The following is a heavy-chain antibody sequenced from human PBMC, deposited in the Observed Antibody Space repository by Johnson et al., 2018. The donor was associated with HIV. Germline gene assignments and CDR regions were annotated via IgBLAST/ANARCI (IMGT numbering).Heavy chain of an antibody. J-gene: IGHJ3*02. CDR3: VREKDSLMILSKDAFDI. Sequence: VQLVESGGGLVQPGGSLRLSCAASGFTFSSYDMHWVRQATGKGLEWVSAIGTAGDTYYPGSVKGRFTISRENDKKSVFLQMNSLRAEDSAVYYCVREKDSLMILSKDAFDIWGQGTAVTVSS. CDR2: IGTAGDT. CDR1: GFTFSSYD. D-gene: IGHD2-15*01. V-gene: IGHV3-13*01.